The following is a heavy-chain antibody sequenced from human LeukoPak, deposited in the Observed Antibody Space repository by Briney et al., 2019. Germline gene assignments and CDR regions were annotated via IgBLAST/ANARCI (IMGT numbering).Heavy chain of an antibody. CDR2: INHSGSN. D-gene: IGHD5-24*01. V-gene: IGHV4-34*01. J-gene: IGHJ4*02. Sequence: SETLSLTCAVYGGCFSGYYWSGIRQPPGKGLEWIGEINHSGSNNYNASLKSRVTISVDSSKNQFSLMLCSVTAADTAVYYCAILRDGYNSLDYWGQGTLVTVSS. CDR3: AILRDGYNSLDY. CDR1: GGCFSGYY.